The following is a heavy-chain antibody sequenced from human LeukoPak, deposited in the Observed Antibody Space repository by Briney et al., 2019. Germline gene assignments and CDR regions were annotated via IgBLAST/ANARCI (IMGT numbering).Heavy chain of an antibody. CDR2: ISSSSSYT. V-gene: IGHV3-11*06. Sequence: GGSLRLSCAAAGFTFSDYYMSWIRQAPGKGLEWVSYISSSSSYTNYADSVKGRLTISRDNAKNSLYLQMNSLRAEDPAVYYCARPQGYCSGGSCQGAFDIWGQGTMVTVSS. J-gene: IGHJ3*02. D-gene: IGHD2-15*01. CDR1: GFTFSDYY. CDR3: ARPQGYCSGGSCQGAFDI.